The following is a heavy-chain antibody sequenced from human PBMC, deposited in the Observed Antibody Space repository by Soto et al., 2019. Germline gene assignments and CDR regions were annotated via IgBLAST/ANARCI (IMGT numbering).Heavy chain of an antibody. Sequence: NPSETLSLTCTVSGGSISSYYWSWIRQPPGKGLEWIGYIYYTASTNYNPSLKSRVTISADTSKSQFSLKLRAVTAADTAVYYCARGNAMDDWGQGTTVTVSS. CDR2: IYYTAST. CDR1: GGSISSYY. J-gene: IGHJ6*02. CDR3: ARGNAMDD. V-gene: IGHV4-59*01.